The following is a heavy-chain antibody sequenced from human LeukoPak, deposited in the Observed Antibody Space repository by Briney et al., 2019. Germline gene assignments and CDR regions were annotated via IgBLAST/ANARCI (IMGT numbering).Heavy chain of an antibody. CDR1: GFTFSNYA. D-gene: IGHD7-27*01. Sequence: GGSLRLSCAASGFTFSNYAMSWVRQAPGKGLEWVSAISYSGVTTYYADSVKGRFTISRDNSKNTLYLQMDSLRAEDTAVYYCAKDLENWDYYFDYWGQGTLVTVSS. V-gene: IGHV3-23*01. CDR2: ISYSGVTT. J-gene: IGHJ4*02. CDR3: AKDLENWDYYFDY.